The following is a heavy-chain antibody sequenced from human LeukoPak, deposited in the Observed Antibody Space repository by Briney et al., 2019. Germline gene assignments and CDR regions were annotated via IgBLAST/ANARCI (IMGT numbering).Heavy chain of an antibody. CDR1: GVSISSSNSY. CDR2: IYYSGNT. CDR3: ARSLLDFGVVIEYYYYMDV. J-gene: IGHJ6*03. D-gene: IGHD3-3*01. Sequence: SETLSLTCTVSGVSISSSNSYWGWIRQPPGKGLEWIGSIYYSGNTYYNASLKSQVSISIDTSKNQFSLQLNSVTPEDTAVYYCARSLLDFGVVIEYYYYMDVWGKGTTVTVSS. V-gene: IGHV4-39*01.